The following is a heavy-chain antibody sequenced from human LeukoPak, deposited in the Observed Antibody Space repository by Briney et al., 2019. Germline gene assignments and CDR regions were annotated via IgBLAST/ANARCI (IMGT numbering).Heavy chain of an antibody. D-gene: IGHD4-17*01. Sequence: PGGSLRLSCAASAFTFSSYWMHWVRQAPGKGLVWVSRINSDGISTSYADSVKGRFTISRDNAKNTLCLQMNSLRAEDTAVYYCAKGGATVIDYWGQGTLVTVSS. J-gene: IGHJ4*02. CDR1: AFTFSSYW. V-gene: IGHV3-74*01. CDR3: AKGGATVIDY. CDR2: INSDGIST.